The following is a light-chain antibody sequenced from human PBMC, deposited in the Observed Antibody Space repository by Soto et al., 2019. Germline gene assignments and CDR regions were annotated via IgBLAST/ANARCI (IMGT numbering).Light chain of an antibody. J-gene: IGLJ2*01. CDR2: EVS. CDR3: SSFAGNNKLV. V-gene: IGLV2-8*01. Sequence: QSALTQPPSASGSPGQSVTISCTGTSSDVGGYNYVSWYQHHPGKAPKLMISEVSKRPSGVPDRFSGSKSGNTASLTVSGLQAEDEADYYCSSFAGNNKLVFGGGTKLTVL. CDR1: SSDVGGYNY.